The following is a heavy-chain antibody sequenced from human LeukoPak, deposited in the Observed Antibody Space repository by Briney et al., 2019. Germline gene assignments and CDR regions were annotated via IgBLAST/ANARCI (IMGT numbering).Heavy chain of an antibody. V-gene: IGHV3-21*06. Sequence: GGSLRLSCAASTFTFSGYSMNWVRQAPGKGLEWVSYISETSSHTYYADSVKGRFTISRDNAKNSLYLQMNSLRAEDTAIYYCARGLTTVTTPDYWGQGTLVTVSS. CDR1: TFTFSGYS. D-gene: IGHD4-17*01. J-gene: IGHJ4*02. CDR3: ARGLTTVTTPDY. CDR2: ISETSSHT.